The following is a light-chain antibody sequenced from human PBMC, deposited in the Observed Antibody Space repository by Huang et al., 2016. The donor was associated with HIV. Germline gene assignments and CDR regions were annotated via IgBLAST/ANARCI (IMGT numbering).Light chain of an antibody. J-gene: IGKJ1*01. CDR1: QSVSRNY. CDR2: GAS. Sequence: EIVLTQSPGTLSLSPGERATLSCRATQSVSRNYVAWYQQKPGQAPRLLIYGASTRATGIPDRFSGSGSATDFTLSISRLEPGDFAVYYCQQYGTSPWTFGQGTKVEIK. CDR3: QQYGTSPWT. V-gene: IGKV3-20*01.